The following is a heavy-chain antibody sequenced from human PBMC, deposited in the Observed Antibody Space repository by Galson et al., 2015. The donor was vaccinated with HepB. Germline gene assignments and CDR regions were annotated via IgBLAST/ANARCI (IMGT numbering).Heavy chain of an antibody. CDR3: ARGRGYGSGTYLDY. CDR2: IWYDGSNR. J-gene: IGHJ4*02. D-gene: IGHD3-10*01. CDR1: DFNFSNYG. V-gene: IGHV3-33*01. Sequence: SLRLSCAASDFNFSNYGIHWVRQAPGKGLEWVAVIWYDGSNRYYADSVKGRFTISRDNSKNTLYLQMNSLRAAATAVYYCARGRGYGSGTYLDYWGQGTLVTVSS.